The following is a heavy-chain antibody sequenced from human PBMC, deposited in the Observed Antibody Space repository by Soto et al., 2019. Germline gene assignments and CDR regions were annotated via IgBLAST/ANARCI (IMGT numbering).Heavy chain of an antibody. V-gene: IGHV4-34*12. Sequence: SETLSLTCAVYGGSFSAYFWSWIRQAPGKGLEWIGEIIHSGRTNSNPSLKSRVNIPVDTSKNKFSLSLSSVTAEDKAVYYCARSGRQQLGRRNWFEFWGQGTLVT. CDR2: IIHSGRT. D-gene: IGHD6-13*01. CDR3: ARSGRQQLGRRNWFEF. J-gene: IGHJ5*01. CDR1: GGSFSAYF.